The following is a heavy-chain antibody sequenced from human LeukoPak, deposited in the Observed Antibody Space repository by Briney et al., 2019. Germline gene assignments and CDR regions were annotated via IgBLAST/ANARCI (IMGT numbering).Heavy chain of an antibody. CDR2: ISSSSSSI. D-gene: IGHD5-18*01. CDR3: ARASGDIVETATMGSY. J-gene: IGHJ4*02. V-gene: IGHV3-21*01. Sequence: PGGSQTLSYAASGFTFNSYSMNWVRQAPGKGLDWVSSISSSSSSIYYADSLKGRFTISRDNAKNSLYLQMNSLRAEDTAVYYCARASGDIVETATMGSYWGQGTLVTVSS. CDR1: GFTFNSYS.